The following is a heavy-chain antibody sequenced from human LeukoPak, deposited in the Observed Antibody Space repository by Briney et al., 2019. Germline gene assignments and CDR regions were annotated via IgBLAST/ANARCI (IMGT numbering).Heavy chain of an antibody. CDR1: GYTFTGYY. V-gene: IGHV1-2*02. CDR3: SREDY. J-gene: IGHJ4*02. Sequence: ASVKVSFKASGYTFTGYYLHWVRQAPGQGLEWVGWINPNNGGTNYAQKFQGRVTMTRDTSITTVYMELSRLRSDDTAVYYCSREDYWGQGTLVTVSS. CDR2: INPNNGGT.